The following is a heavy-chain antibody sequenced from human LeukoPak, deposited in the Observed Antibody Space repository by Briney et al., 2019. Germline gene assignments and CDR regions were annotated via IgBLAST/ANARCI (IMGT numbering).Heavy chain of an antibody. V-gene: IGHV3-23*01. D-gene: IGHD4-17*01. Sequence: GGSLRLSCAASGFTFTNYGMSWVRQAPGKGLEWVGGISSSGGSTLYAASVKGRFTVSRDNSKNTLHVQMNSLRAEDTAVYYCAKDESYGDYQVSYFDYWGQGTLVTVSS. CDR2: ISSSGGST. CDR1: GFTFTNYG. CDR3: AKDESYGDYQVSYFDY. J-gene: IGHJ4*02.